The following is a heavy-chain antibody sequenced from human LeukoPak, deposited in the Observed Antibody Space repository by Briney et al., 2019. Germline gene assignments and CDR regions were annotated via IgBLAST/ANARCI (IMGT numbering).Heavy chain of an antibody. CDR3: ARVRRGQTWNHGIDV. V-gene: IGHV1-18*01. CDR2: ISGYNGDT. J-gene: IGHJ6*02. D-gene: IGHD1-1*01. CDR1: GYTFTSYS. Sequence: ASVKVSCKASGYTFTSYSISWVRQAPGQGLEWMGWISGYNGDTNYAEKVQGRVTMTTDTSTGTAYMEVRSLRSDDTAVYYCARVRRGQTWNHGIDVWGQGTTVTVSS.